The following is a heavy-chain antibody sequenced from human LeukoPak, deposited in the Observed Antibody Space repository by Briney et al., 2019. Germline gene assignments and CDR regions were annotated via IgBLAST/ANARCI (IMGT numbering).Heavy chain of an antibody. CDR3: AKALNYWYFDL. V-gene: IGHV3-23*01. J-gene: IGHJ2*01. Sequence: PGGSLRLSCAASGFTVSSYDMSWVRQAPGKGLEWVSASGGDDGSTYADSVKGRFTISRDNSKNTLYLQMNSLRAEDTATYYCAKALNYWYFDLWGRGNLVTVSP. CDR2: SGGDDGST. CDR1: GFTVSSYD.